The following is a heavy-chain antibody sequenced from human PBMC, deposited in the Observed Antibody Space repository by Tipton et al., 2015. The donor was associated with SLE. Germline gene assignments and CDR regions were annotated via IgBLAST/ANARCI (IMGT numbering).Heavy chain of an antibody. V-gene: IGHV1-18*01. CDR2: IKVFNGKT. D-gene: IGHD1-26*01. Sequence: QLVQSGAEVKKPGASVKVSCKASGYTFKVYAILWVRQAPGQGLEWVGWIKVFNGKTDYAQKFQGRVTITTDISADTAHMEMQSLRSDDTAVYYCARDTLLGSSIGFDPWGQGTLVTVSS. J-gene: IGHJ5*02. CDR1: GYTFKVYA. CDR3: ARDTLLGSSIGFDP.